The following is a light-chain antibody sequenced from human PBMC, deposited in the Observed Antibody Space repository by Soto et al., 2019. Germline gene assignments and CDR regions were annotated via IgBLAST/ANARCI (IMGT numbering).Light chain of an antibody. Sequence: QSALTQPPSVSGSPGQSVTISCTGTSSAIGSYDRVSWYQQPPGTAPRLMIYEVSNRPSGVPDRFSGSKSGNTTSLTISGLQPEDETDYYCTSFTTSKTCIFGTGTKVTVL. J-gene: IGLJ1*01. V-gene: IGLV2-18*02. CDR3: TSFTTSKTCI. CDR2: EVS. CDR1: SSAIGSYDR.